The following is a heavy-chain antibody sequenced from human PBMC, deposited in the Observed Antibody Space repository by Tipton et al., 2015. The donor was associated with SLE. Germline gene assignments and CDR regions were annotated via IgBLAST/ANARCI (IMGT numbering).Heavy chain of an antibody. CDR1: GGSISSYY. J-gene: IGHJ2*01. CDR3: ARLTFDWYLDL. Sequence: TLSLTCTVSGGSISSYYWSWIRQSPGKGLEWIGYIYYSGSTNYNPSLKSRVTISVDTSKNQFSLKLTSVTAADTAVYHCARLTFDWYLDLWGRGTLVTVSS. V-gene: IGHV4-59*08. CDR2: IYYSGST.